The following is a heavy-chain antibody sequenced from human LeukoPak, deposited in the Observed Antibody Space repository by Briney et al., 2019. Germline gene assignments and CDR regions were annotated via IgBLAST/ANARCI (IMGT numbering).Heavy chain of an antibody. J-gene: IGHJ4*02. V-gene: IGHV3-30*04. Sequence: PGKSLRLSCAASGFTFTNYAMHWGRQTPGKGLEWVAVISNDGNNEFYADSVKGRFTISRDSSKNTLYLQLGSLRAEDTALYYCTRVLYSSTWSPYSWGQGTLVTVSS. CDR1: GFTFTNYA. D-gene: IGHD6-13*01. CDR3: TRVLYSSTWSPYS. CDR2: ISNDGNNE.